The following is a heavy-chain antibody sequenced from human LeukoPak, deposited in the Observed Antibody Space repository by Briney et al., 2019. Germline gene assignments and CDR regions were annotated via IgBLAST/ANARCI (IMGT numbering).Heavy chain of an antibody. CDR1: GYSISSGYY. D-gene: IGHD2-2*02. J-gene: IGHJ6*03. V-gene: IGHV4-38-2*02. CDR3: ARATHDIVVVPAAIRFYYYYYMDV. Sequence: SETLSLTCTVSGYSISSGYYWGWIRQPPGKGLEWIGSIYHSWSTYSIPSLKSRVNISVDKSKNKFSLKLSSVTAADTAVYYCARATHDIVVVPAAIRFYYYYYMDVWGKGTTVTVSS. CDR2: IYHSWST.